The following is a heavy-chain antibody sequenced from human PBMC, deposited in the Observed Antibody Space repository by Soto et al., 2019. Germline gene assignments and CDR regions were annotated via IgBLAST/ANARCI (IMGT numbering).Heavy chain of an antibody. J-gene: IGHJ6*02. CDR1: GFTFSSYA. Sequence: GGSLRLSCAASGFTFSSYAMSWVRQAPGKGLEWVSAISGSGGSTYYADSVKGRFPISRDNSKNTLYLQMNSLRAEDTAVYYCAKVLPNYYGSGSPPHYGIDVWGQGTTVTVSS. D-gene: IGHD3-10*01. CDR3: AKVLPNYYGSGSPPHYGIDV. V-gene: IGHV3-23*01. CDR2: ISGSGGST.